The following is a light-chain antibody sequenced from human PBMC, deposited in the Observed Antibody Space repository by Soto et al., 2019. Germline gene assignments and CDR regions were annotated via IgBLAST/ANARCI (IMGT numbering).Light chain of an antibody. V-gene: IGLV2-14*03. J-gene: IGLJ3*02. CDR2: DVS. CDR3: SSHTTTDTRV. CDR1: SSDVGGYNF. Sequence: QSVLTQPASVSGSPGQSITISCTGTSSDVGGYNFVSWYQQHPGKAPKLIIYDVSNRPPGVSNRFSGSKSGNTASLTISGLQADDEADYYCSSHTTTDTRVFGGGTKLTVL.